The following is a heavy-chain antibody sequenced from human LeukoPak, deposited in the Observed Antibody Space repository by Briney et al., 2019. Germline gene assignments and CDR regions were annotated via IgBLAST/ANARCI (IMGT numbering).Heavy chain of an antibody. D-gene: IGHD2-2*03. Sequence: SETLSLTCAVSGGSISSSNWWSWVRQPPGKGLEWIGEIYHSGSTNYNPSLKSRVTISVDKSKNQFSLKLSSVTAADTAVYYCARVPPGYCSSTSCQHDYWGQGTLVTVSS. V-gene: IGHV4-4*02. CDR2: IYHSGST. CDR3: ARVPPGYCSSTSCQHDY. J-gene: IGHJ4*02. CDR1: GGSISSSNW.